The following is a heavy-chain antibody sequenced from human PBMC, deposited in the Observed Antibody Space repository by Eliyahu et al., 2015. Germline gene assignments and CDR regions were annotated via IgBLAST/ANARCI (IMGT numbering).Heavy chain of an antibody. CDR1: GFTFXNYW. V-gene: IGHV3-7*01. J-gene: IGHJ3*02. Sequence: EVQLVESGGDLVQPGGSLRLSCAASGFTFXNYWMSWVRQAPGKGLGWLANIKPDGSQKNYVDSMKGRFTISRDNAKNSLYLQMNNVRDEDTAVYYCASEGVPAAIDAFDIWGQGTMVTVSS. D-gene: IGHD2-2*01. CDR2: IKPDGSQK. CDR3: ASEGVPAAIDAFDI.